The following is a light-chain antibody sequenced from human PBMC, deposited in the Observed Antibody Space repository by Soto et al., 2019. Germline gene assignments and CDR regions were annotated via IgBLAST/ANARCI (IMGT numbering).Light chain of an antibody. CDR1: QSVLYSSDNKSY. CDR2: WAS. J-gene: IGKJ2*01. V-gene: IGKV4-1*01. CDR3: QQYYTTPYT. Sequence: DIVMTQFPDSLTVPLGERDTINCKSSQSVLYSSDNKSYLAWYQHKPGQPPKVLIYWASTRESGVPDRISGRGAGTDFTLTISSLQADDVAVYYCQQYYTTPYTFGQGTNLEL.